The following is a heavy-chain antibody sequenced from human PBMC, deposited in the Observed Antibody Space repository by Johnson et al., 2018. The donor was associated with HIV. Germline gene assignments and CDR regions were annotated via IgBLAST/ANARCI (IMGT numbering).Heavy chain of an antibody. CDR3: ASTAVAGTGDAFDI. Sequence: VQLVESGGGVVQPGRSLRLSCAASGFTFSSYAMHWVRQAPGKGLEWVANIKQDGSNKYYADSVKGRFTISRDNSKNTLYLQMNSLRAEDTSVYYCASTAVAGTGDAFDIWGQGTMVTVSS. CDR1: GFTFSSYA. D-gene: IGHD6-19*01. V-gene: IGHV3-30*04. CDR2: IKQDGSNK. J-gene: IGHJ3*02.